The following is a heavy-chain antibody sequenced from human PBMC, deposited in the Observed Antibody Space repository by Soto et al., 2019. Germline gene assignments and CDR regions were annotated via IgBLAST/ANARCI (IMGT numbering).Heavy chain of an antibody. CDR3: ARHGPPYYDILTGYYWTAYYYYMDV. V-gene: IGHV4-61*08. CDR2: IYYSGST. CDR1: GGSISSGGYY. D-gene: IGHD3-9*01. J-gene: IGHJ6*03. Sequence: SETLSLTCTVSGGSISSGGYYWSWIRQHPGKGLEWIGYIYYSGSTNYNPSLKSRVTISVDTSKNQFSLKLSSVTAADTAVYYCARHGPPYYDILTGYYWTAYYYYMDVWGKGTTVTVSS.